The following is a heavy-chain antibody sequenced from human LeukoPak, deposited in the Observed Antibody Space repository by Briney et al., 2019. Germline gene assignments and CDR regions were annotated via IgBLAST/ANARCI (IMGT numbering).Heavy chain of an antibody. D-gene: IGHD6-25*01. CDR1: GGTFSSYA. CDR3: AREAIAAGKNFDY. Sequence: SVKVSCKASGGTFSSYAISWVRQAPGQGLEWMGGIIPIFGTANYAQKFQGRVTITADESTSTAYMELSSLRSEDTAVYYCAREAIAAGKNFDYWGQGTQVTVSS. CDR2: IIPIFGTA. J-gene: IGHJ4*02. V-gene: IGHV1-69*01.